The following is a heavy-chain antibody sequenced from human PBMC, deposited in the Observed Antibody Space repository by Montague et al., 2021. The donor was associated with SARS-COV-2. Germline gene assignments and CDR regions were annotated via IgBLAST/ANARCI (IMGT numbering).Heavy chain of an antibody. D-gene: IGHD6-19*01. V-gene: IGHV3-7*01. Sequence: SLRLSCAASGFTFSNYAMRWVRQAPGKGLEWVADIKHDGSEKSYVDPVKGRFTISRDNAKNSLYLQMNSLRAEDTAVYYCARGSTGWYAIFGHYGMDVWGQGTTVTDSS. CDR2: IKHDGSEK. J-gene: IGHJ6*02. CDR3: ARGSTGWYAIFGHYGMDV. CDR1: GFTFSNYA.